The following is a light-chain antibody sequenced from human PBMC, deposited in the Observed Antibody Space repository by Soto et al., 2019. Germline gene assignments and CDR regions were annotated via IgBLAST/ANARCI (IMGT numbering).Light chain of an antibody. J-gene: IGLJ1*01. Sequence: QSALTQPASVSGSPGQSITISCTGTSSDVGGYNYVSWYQQHPGKAPKLMIYEVSNRPSGVSNRFSGSKSGNTASLTISGLQAEDEADYYCSSYTSSSTLENVFGTGTQVTVL. V-gene: IGLV2-14*01. CDR3: SSYTSSSTLENV. CDR2: EVS. CDR1: SSDVGGYNY.